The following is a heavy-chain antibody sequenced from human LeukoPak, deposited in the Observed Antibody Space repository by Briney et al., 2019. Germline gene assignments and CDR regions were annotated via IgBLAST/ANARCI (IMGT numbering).Heavy chain of an antibody. Sequence: SETLSLTCTVSGGSISSSSSYWGWIRQPPGKELEWIGSIYYSGSTYYNQSLKSRVTISVDTSKNQYSLKLSPVTAADTAVYYCAVVGGTTYFEYWGQGTLVTVSS. CDR2: IYYSGST. V-gene: IGHV4-39*01. CDR1: GGSISSSSSY. J-gene: IGHJ4*02. CDR3: AVVGGTTYFEY. D-gene: IGHD1-26*01.